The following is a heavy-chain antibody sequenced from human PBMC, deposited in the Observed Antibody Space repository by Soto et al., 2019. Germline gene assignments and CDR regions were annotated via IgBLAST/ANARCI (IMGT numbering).Heavy chain of an antibody. V-gene: IGHV4-30-4*01. J-gene: IGHJ4*02. CDR3: ARATYVWGSYLPNHYFDY. CDR1: GGSISSGDYY. D-gene: IGHD3-16*02. CDR2: IYYSGST. Sequence: SETLSLTCTVSGGSISSGDYYWSWIRQPPGKGLEWIGYIYYSGSTYYNPSLKSRVTISVDTSKNQFSLKLSSVTAADTAVYYCARATYVWGSYLPNHYFDYWGQGTLVTVSS.